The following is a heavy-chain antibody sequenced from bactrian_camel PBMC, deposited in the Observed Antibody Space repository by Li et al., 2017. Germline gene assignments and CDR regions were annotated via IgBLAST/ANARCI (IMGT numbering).Heavy chain of an antibody. CDR2: IYPRTGST. CDR1: GITSRSYC. Sequence: HVQLVESGGGSVQAGGSLRLSCAASGITSRSYCMAWFRQALGKEREGVARIYPRTGSTLYGDSVKGRFTVSQDNARNTLSLQMNSLKPEDTAMYYCAATTFCTMGWNRYDFLYWGQGTQVTVS. CDR3: AATTFCTMGWNRYDFLY. J-gene: IGHJ4*01. D-gene: IGHD5*01. V-gene: IGHV3S1*01.